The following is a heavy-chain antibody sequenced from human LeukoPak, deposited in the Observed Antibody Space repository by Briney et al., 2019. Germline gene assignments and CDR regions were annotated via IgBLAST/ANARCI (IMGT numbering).Heavy chain of an antibody. CDR3: ARDVGITVADSFDP. J-gene: IGHJ5*02. D-gene: IGHD6-13*01. CDR2: INPSGGST. Sequence: ASVKVSCKASGYTFTNYHMNWVRQAPGQGLEWMGIINPSGGSTTNAQKFQGRVTMTTDTSTSTVYMEVRGLRSDDTAMYYCARDVGITVADSFDPWGQGTLVTVSS. V-gene: IGHV1-46*01. CDR1: GYTFTNYH.